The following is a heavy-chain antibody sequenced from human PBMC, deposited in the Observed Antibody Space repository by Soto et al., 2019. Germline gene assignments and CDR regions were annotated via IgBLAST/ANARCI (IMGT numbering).Heavy chain of an antibody. CDR2: IYYSGST. V-gene: IGHV4-61*01. CDR3: EPLWLGELLEQSFDS. Sequence: SETLSLTCTVSGGSFSSGSYYWSRIRQPPGKGLEWIGYIYYSGSTNYNPSLKSRVTISVDTSKNQFSLKLSSVTAADTAVYYCEPLWLGELLEQSFDSWGQGTLVTVSS. J-gene: IGHJ4*02. CDR1: GGSFSSGSYY. D-gene: IGHD3-10*01.